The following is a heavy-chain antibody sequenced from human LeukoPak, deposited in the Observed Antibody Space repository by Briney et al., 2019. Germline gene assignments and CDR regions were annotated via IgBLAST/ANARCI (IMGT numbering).Heavy chain of an antibody. CDR1: GYTFTSYD. CDR2: MNPNSGNT. V-gene: IGHV1-8*01. Sequence: ASVKVSCKASGYTFTSYDINWVRQATGQGLEWMGWMNPNSGNTGYAQKFQGRVTMTRNTSISTAYMELSSLRSEDTAVYYCARGTTTVTKNYYYGIDVWGQGTTVTVSS. D-gene: IGHD4-11*01. J-gene: IGHJ6*02. CDR3: ARGTTTVTKNYYYGIDV.